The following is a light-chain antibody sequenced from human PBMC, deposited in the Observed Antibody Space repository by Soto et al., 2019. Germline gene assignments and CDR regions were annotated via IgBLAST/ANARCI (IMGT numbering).Light chain of an antibody. J-gene: IGKJ1*01. Sequence: DIQMTQSPSSLSASVGDRVTITCRARQSISSYLNWYQQKPGKAPKLLIYAASSLQSGVPSRFSGSGSGTDFTLTISSLQPEDFATYYCQQSYSTAWTFGQGTKVESK. CDR1: QSISSY. V-gene: IGKV1-39*01. CDR2: AAS. CDR3: QQSYSTAWT.